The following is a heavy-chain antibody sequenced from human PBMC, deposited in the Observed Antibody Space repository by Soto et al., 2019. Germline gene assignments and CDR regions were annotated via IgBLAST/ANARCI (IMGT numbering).Heavy chain of an antibody. D-gene: IGHD3-3*01. J-gene: IGHJ5*02. CDR1: GFSLSNARMG. CDR2: IFSNDEK. Sequence: QVTLKESGPVLVKPTETLTLTCTVSGFSLSNARMGVSWIRQPPGKALEWLAHIFSNDEKSYSTSLKSRLTISKDTSTSQVVLTMTNMDPVDTATYYCARIVLVYDFWWERIGWFDPWGQGTLVTVSS. CDR3: ARIVLVYDFWWERIGWFDP. V-gene: IGHV2-26*01.